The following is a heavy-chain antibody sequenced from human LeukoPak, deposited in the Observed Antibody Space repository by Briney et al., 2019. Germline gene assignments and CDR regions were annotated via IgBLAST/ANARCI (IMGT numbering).Heavy chain of an antibody. Sequence: PSETLSLTCTVSDGSITNYDWSWVRQPPGKGPEFIGYIHYSGTANYNPSLRSRVTISIDTSKNQFSLKLSSVTAADTAVYYCARRPYCSSTSCRNNWYFDLWGRGTLVTVSS. J-gene: IGHJ2*01. D-gene: IGHD2-2*01. CDR1: DGSITNYD. CDR3: ARRPYCSSTSCRNNWYFDL. V-gene: IGHV4-59*08. CDR2: IHYSGTA.